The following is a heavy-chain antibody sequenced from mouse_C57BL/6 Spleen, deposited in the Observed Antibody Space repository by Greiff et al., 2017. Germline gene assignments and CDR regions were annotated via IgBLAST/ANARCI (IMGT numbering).Heavy chain of an antibody. CDR2: IDPSDSYT. Sequence: VQLQQPGAELVRPGTSVKLSCKASGYTFTSYWMHWVKQRPGQGLEWIGVIDPSDSYTNYNQKFKGKATLTVDTSSSTAYMQRSSLTSEDSAVYYCARRGAYYYGSSYLYYFDYWGQGTTLTVSS. V-gene: IGHV1-59*01. CDR1: GYTFTSYW. CDR3: ARRGAYYYGSSYLYYFDY. D-gene: IGHD1-1*01. J-gene: IGHJ2*01.